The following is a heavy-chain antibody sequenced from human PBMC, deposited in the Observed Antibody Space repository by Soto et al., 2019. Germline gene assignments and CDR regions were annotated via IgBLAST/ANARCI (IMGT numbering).Heavy chain of an antibody. CDR1: GGTVASSHW. J-gene: IGHJ5*02. CDR3: AREIVTAGGNNYFDP. Sequence: SETLSLTCGVSGGTVASSHWWSWVRQSPGRGLEWIGNVYHTGDTNFNPSLQSRVTFSVDKSNNQFSLRLTSVTAADTAVYFCAREIVTAGGNNYFDPWGQGTPVTVSS. V-gene: IGHV4-4*02. CDR2: VYHTGDT. D-gene: IGHD2-21*02.